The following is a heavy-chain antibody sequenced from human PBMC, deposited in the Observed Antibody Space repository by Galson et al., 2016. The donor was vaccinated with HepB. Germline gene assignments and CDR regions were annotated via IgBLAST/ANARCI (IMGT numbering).Heavy chain of an antibody. J-gene: IGHJ3*02. CDR1: GYTFTGYY. D-gene: IGHD1-26*01. Sequence: SVKVSCKATGYTFTGYYMHWVRQAPGQGLEWMGWINPDSGVTSYAQKFQGRVTMTRDTPISTVYMELSRLKSDDTAIYCCARDRYSGSYYVGAFDIWGQGTMVTVSS. V-gene: IGHV1-2*02. CDR3: ARDRYSGSYYVGAFDI. CDR2: INPDSGVT.